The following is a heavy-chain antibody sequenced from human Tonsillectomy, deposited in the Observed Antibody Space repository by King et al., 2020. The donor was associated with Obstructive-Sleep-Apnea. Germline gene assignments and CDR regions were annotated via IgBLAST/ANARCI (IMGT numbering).Heavy chain of an antibody. V-gene: IGHV4-31*03. J-gene: IGHJ5*02. Sequence: VQLQESGPGLVKPSQTLSLTCTVSGGSISSGGYYWSWIRQHPGKGLEWIGYIYYSGSTYYNPSHNGRVTISVDTSKNQFSLKLSSLTAADTAVYYCARGPGPNWFDPWGQGTLVTVSS. CDR3: ARGPGPNWFDP. CDR1: GGSISSGGYY. CDR2: IYYSGST.